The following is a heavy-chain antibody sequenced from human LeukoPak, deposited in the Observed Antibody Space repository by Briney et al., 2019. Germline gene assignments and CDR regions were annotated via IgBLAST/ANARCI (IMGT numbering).Heavy chain of an antibody. CDR3: ARESSDYDSSGYPDY. J-gene: IGHJ4*02. CDR1: GYTFTSYY. CDR2: INPSGGST. D-gene: IGHD3-22*01. V-gene: IGHV1-46*01. Sequence: ASVKVSCKASGYTFTSYYMHWVRQAPGQGLEWMGIINPSGGSTSYAQKFQGRVTMTRDTSTSTVYMELSSLRSEDTAVYYCARESSDYDSSGYPDYWGQGTLVTVSS.